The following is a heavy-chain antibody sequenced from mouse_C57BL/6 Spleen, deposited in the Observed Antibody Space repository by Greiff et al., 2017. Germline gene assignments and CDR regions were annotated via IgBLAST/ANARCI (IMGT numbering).Heavy chain of an antibody. V-gene: IGHV1-81*01. CDR3: ARMDYDLHFDC. Sequence: VQLQQSGAELVRPGASVKLSCTASGYTFTSYGISWVKQRPGQGLEWIGEIYPRSGTTYYNEKFKGKATLTADKSSSTAYMELRSLTSEDSAVYFCARMDYDLHFDCWGQGTTLTVSS. CDR2: IYPRSGTT. CDR1: GYTFTSYG. D-gene: IGHD2-4*01. J-gene: IGHJ2*01.